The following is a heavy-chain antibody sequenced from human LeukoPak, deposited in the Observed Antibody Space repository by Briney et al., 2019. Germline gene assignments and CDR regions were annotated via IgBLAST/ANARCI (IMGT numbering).Heavy chain of an antibody. CDR1: GFTFSSFD. Sequence: GGSLRLSCAASGFTFSSFDMSWVRQAPGKGLEWVSAITYSRATTNYADSVKGRFTISRDNSKNTLFLQMNSLRAEDTAVYYCAKAVAVALDYWGQGTLVTVSS. J-gene: IGHJ4*02. CDR3: AKAVAVALDY. D-gene: IGHD6-19*01. CDR2: ITYSRATT. V-gene: IGHV3-23*01.